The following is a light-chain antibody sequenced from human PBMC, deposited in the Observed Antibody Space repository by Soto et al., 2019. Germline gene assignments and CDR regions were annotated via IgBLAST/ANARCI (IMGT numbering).Light chain of an antibody. CDR2: RAS. CDR1: QTIYSN. CDR3: QQYQNLWT. Sequence: IVMTQSPATLSVSPGERATLSCRAGQTIYSNAAWYQQRPGQAPRLLIYRASTRATGVPARFSGSGSGTEFTLTISGLQSEDFALYYCQQYQNLWTFGQGTKVDNK. V-gene: IGKV3-15*01. J-gene: IGKJ1*01.